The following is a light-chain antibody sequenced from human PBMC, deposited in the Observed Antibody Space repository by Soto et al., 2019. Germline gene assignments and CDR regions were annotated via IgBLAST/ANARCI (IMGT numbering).Light chain of an antibody. CDR1: SSDVGGYNY. CDR2: DVS. Sequence: QSVLTQPRSVSGSPGQSVTISCTGTSSDVGGYNYVSWYQQHPGKAPKLMIYDVSKRPSGVPDRFSGSKSGNTASLTISGLQAEDEADYYCCSYAGSHYVFGTGTKVTAL. CDR3: CSYAGSHYV. V-gene: IGLV2-11*01. J-gene: IGLJ1*01.